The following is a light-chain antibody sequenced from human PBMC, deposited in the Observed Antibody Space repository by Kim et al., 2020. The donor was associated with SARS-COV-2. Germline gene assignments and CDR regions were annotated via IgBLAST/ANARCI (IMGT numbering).Light chain of an antibody. CDR2: DAS. CDR1: QSIGSY. Sequence: ASVGERDTNTCRASQSIGSYLKWYQQKPGKAPKQLNYDASSLQSGDPTRFSGSGTGTDFTLTISSLQPEDFETYYCQQSYSTPRTLGQGTKVDIK. CDR3: QQSYSTPRT. V-gene: IGKV1-39*01. J-gene: IGKJ1*01.